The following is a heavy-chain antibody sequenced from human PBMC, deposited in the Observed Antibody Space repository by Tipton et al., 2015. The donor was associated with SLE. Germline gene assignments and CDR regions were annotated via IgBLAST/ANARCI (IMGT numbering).Heavy chain of an antibody. Sequence: TLSLTCTVSGGSISSSSYYWGWNRQPPGKGLEWIGYIHYSGTTHDNPSPKSRVTMSVDMSKNQFSLRLTSVTAADTAVYYCARTLGAIAHTVYDAFDIWGQGKMVTVSS. CDR2: IHYSGTT. V-gene: IGHV4-61*05. D-gene: IGHD1-26*01. CDR3: ARTLGAIAHTVYDAFDI. J-gene: IGHJ3*02. CDR1: GGSISSSSYY.